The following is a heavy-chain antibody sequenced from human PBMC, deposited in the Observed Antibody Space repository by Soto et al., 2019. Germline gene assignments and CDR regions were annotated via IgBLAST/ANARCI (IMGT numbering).Heavy chain of an antibody. Sequence: PSETLSLTCTVSGDSITASYSNWAWIRQPPGNGLEWLGTFYYSGTTSQNPPLRSRITISGDTSRNQFSLNLMSVTAADSGVYYCAHLVRDDVRRSDLDHWGKVTLVTVSS. D-gene: IGHD3-10*02. V-gene: IGHV4-39*01. CDR1: GDSITASYSN. J-gene: IGHJ4*02. CDR3: AHLVRDDVRRSDLDH. CDR2: FYYSGTT.